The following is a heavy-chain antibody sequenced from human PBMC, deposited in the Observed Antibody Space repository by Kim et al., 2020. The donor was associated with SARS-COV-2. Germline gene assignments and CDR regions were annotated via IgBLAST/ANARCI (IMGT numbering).Heavy chain of an antibody. CDR3: ARVNRIFDYYYYGMDV. J-gene: IGHJ6*02. D-gene: IGHD3-3*01. CDR2: IYYSGST. V-gene: IGHV4-59*13. CDR1: GGSISSYY. Sequence: GGSISSYYWSWIRQPPGKGLEWIWYIYYSGSTNYNPSLKSRVTISADTSKNQFSLKLSSVTAADTAVYYCARVNRIFDYYYYGMDVWGQGTKVTV.